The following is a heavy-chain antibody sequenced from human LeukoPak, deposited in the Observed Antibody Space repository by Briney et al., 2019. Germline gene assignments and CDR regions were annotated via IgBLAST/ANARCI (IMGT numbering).Heavy chain of an antibody. J-gene: IGHJ6*03. D-gene: IGHD1-26*01. Sequence: PSETLSLTCTVSGGSVSSGGYYWSWIRQNPGKGLEWIGYIYYSGSTYYNPSLESRLTISLDTSTNQFSLKLGSVTAADTAVYYCATTAYYFYVDVWGKGTAITVSS. V-gene: IGHV4-31*03. CDR3: ATTAYYFYVDV. CDR2: IYYSGST. CDR1: GGSVSSGGYY.